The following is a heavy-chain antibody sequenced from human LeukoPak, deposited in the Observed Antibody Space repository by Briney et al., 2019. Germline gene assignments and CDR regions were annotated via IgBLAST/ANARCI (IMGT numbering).Heavy chain of an antibody. CDR3: AKSGWFGEASML. CDR1: GGSISSSSYY. J-gene: IGHJ4*02. D-gene: IGHD3-10*01. CDR2: IYYSGST. Sequence: SETLSLTCTVSGGSISSSSYYWGWIRQPPGKGLEWIGSIYYSGSTYYNVSLKSRVTISVDTSKNQFSMKLSSVTAADTAVYYCAKSGWFGEASMLWGQGTLVTVSS. V-gene: IGHV4-39*01.